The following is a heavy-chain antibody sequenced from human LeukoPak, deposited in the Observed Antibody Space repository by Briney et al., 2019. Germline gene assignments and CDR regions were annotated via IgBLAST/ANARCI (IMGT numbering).Heavy chain of an antibody. V-gene: IGHV3-48*04. D-gene: IGHD3-3*01. CDR1: GFTFSPYS. CDR2: ISSSSNNI. Sequence: PGGSLRLSCAASGFTFSPYSMNWIRQAPGKGLEWVSYISSSSNNIDYADSVKGRFTISRDDAKNSLYLQMNSLRAEDTAVYYCAKDKYNFWSGSNYYYMDVWGKGTTVTVSS. J-gene: IGHJ6*03. CDR3: AKDKYNFWSGSNYYYMDV.